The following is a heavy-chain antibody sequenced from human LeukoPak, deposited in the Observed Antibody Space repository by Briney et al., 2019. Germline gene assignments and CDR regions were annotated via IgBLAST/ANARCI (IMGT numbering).Heavy chain of an antibody. J-gene: IGHJ4*02. D-gene: IGHD3-22*01. CDR1: GFAFSSYG. CDR3: AKVAYYYDSSGYAFFDY. V-gene: IGHV3-30*18. CDR2: ISYDGSNK. Sequence: PGGSLRLSCAASGFAFSSYGMHWVRQAPGKGLEWVAVISYDGSNKYYADSVKGRFTISRDNSKNTLYLQMNSLRAEDTAVYYCAKVAYYYDSSGYAFFDYWGQGTLVTVSS.